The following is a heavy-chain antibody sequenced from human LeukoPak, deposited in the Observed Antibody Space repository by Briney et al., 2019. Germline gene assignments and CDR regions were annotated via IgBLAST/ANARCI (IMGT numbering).Heavy chain of an antibody. Sequence: PSETLSLTCAVYGGSFSGYYWSWIRQPPGKGLEWIGEINHSGSTNYNPSLKSRVTISVDTSKNQFSLKLSSVTAADTAVYYCASRLSGHPFDYWGQGTLVTVSS. V-gene: IGHV4-34*01. D-gene: IGHD1-26*01. J-gene: IGHJ4*02. CDR2: INHSGST. CDR1: GGSFSGYY. CDR3: ASRLSGHPFDY.